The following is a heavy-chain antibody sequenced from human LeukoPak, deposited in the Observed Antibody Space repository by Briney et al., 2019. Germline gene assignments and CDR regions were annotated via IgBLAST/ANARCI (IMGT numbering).Heavy chain of an antibody. Sequence: PSETLSLTCAVYGVSFSGYYWSWIRQPPGKGLEWIGEINHSGSTNYNPSLKSRVTISVDTSKNQFSLNLNSVTAADTAVYYCARGGAARLHFQNWGQGTLVTVSS. D-gene: IGHD6-6*01. J-gene: IGHJ1*01. CDR3: ARGGAARLHFQN. CDR1: GVSFSGYY. CDR2: INHSGST. V-gene: IGHV4-34*01.